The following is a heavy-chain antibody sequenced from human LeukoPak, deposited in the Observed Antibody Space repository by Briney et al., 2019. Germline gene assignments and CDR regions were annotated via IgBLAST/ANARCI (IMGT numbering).Heavy chain of an antibody. Sequence: SETLSLTCTVSGYSISSGSGYYWSWIRQPAGKGLEWIGRIYTSGSTNYNPSLKSRVTMSVDTSKNQFSLKLSSVTAADTAVYYCARLVTVTTPRMGLSYYMDVWGKGTTVTVSS. J-gene: IGHJ6*03. CDR1: GYSISSGSGYY. V-gene: IGHV4-61*02. D-gene: IGHD4-17*01. CDR2: IYTSGST. CDR3: ARLVTVTTPRMGLSYYMDV.